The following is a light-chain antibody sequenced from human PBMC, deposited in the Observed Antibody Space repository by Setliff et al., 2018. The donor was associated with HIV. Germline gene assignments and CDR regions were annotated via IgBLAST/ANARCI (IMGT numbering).Light chain of an antibody. CDR2: DVS. V-gene: IGLV2-11*01. J-gene: IGLJ3*02. CDR3: CSYAGSYTFGV. Sequence: QSALTQPRSVSGSPGQSVTISCTGTSSDVGAYNYVSWYQQHPGKAPKLMIYDVSKRPSGVPDRFSGSKSGNTASLTISGLQAEDEADYYCCSYAGSYTFGVFGGGTKVTVL. CDR1: SSDVGAYNY.